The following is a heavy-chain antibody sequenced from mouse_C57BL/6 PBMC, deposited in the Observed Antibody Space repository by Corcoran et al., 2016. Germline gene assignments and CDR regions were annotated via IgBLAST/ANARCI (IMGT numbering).Heavy chain of an antibody. CDR1: GYSITSGYY. D-gene: IGHD3-2*02. Sequence: DVQLQESGPGLVKPSQSLSLTCYVTGYSITSGYYWNWIRQFPGNKLAWMGYISYDGSNNNNPSLKNRISITRDTSKNQFFLKLNSVTTEDTATYYCARGGGSSGCFAYWGQGTLVTVSA. V-gene: IGHV3-6*01. CDR2: ISYDGSN. CDR3: ARGGGSSGCFAY. J-gene: IGHJ3*01.